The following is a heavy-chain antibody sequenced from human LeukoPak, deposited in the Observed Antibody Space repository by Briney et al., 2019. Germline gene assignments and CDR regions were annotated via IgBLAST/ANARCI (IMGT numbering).Heavy chain of an antibody. Sequence: SETLSLTCVVYGGSLSGYYWNWIRQPPGEGLEWIGEINHSGTTKYNPSLKSRVTISVDTSKNQFSLKLSSVTAADTAVYYCARGNYDIFNYYGMDVWGQGTTVTVSS. D-gene: IGHD3-9*01. CDR1: GGSLSGYY. J-gene: IGHJ6*02. CDR2: INHSGTT. V-gene: IGHV4-34*09. CDR3: ARGNYDIFNYYGMDV.